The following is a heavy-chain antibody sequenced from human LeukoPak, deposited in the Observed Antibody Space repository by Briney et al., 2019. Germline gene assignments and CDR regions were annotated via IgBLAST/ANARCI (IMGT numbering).Heavy chain of an antibody. Sequence: ASVKVSCKASGGTFTSYAINWVRQAPGQGLEWMGGIIPNFYTANYAQKFQGRVTITTDESTRTAYTDLSNLTSEDPAVSSFPTDRRYYDFWSGYQYDGAGGNYYVYMDFWGKGTTVTVSS. CDR1: GGTFTSYA. CDR3: PTDRRYYDFWSGYQYDGAGGNYYVYMDF. D-gene: IGHD3-3*01. V-gene: IGHV1-69*05. J-gene: IGHJ6*03. CDR2: IIPNFYTA.